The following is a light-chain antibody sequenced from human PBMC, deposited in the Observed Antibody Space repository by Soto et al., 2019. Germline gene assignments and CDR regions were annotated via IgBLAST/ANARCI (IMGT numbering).Light chain of an antibody. J-gene: IGLJ1*01. CDR3: AAWDDSLKGYV. CDR2: YSN. Sequence: QPVLTQPPSASGTPGQRVTISCSGSSSNIASNSVNWYQQLPGTAPKLLIYYSNQRPSGVPDRLSGSKSGTSASLAISGLQSEDEADYYCAAWDDSLKGYVFGTGTKVTVL. V-gene: IGLV1-44*01. CDR1: SSNIASNS.